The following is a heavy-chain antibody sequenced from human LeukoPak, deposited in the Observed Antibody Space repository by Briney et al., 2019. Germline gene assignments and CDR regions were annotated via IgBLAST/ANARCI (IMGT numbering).Heavy chain of an antibody. CDR3: AKEVYSGSYYYFDY. CDR2: ISASGGNT. D-gene: IGHD1-26*01. V-gene: IGHV3-23*01. J-gene: IGHJ4*02. CDR1: GFAFCSYA. Sequence: GGSLRLSCAASGFAFCSYAMSWVRQAPGKGLEWVSSISASGGNTYYADSVKGRFTISRDNSKNTLYLQMNSLRAEDTAVYYCAKEVYSGSYYYFDYWGQGTLVTVSS.